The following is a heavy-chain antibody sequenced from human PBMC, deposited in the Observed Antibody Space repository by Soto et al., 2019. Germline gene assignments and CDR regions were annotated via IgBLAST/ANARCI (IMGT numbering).Heavy chain of an antibody. CDR3: AGYCSGGSCYSSVYYYYGMDV. V-gene: IGHV3-21*01. CDR1: GLTFSSYS. CDR2: ISSSSSYI. Sequence: AGGSLRLSCAASGLTFSSYSMNWVRQAPGKGLEWVSSISSSSSYIYYADSVKGRFTISRDNAKDSLYLQMNSLRAEDTAVYYCAGYCSGGSCYSSVYYYYGMDVWGQGTTVTVS. J-gene: IGHJ6*02. D-gene: IGHD2-15*01.